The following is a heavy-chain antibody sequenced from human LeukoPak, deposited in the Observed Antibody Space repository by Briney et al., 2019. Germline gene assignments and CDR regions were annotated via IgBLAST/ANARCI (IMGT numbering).Heavy chain of an antibody. CDR2: IYYSGST. D-gene: IGHD5-24*01. J-gene: IGHJ2*01. Sequence: PSETLSLTCTVSGGSISSSSYYWGWIRQPPGKGLEWIGSIYYSGSTYYNPSLKSRVTISVDTSKNQFSLKLSSVTAADTAVYYCARASERWLQLGPHWYFDLWGRGTLVTVSS. CDR3: ARASERWLQLGPHWYFDL. V-gene: IGHV4-39*07. CDR1: GGSISSSSYY.